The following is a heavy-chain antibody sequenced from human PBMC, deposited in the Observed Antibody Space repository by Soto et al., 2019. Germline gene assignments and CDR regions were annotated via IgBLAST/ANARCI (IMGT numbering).Heavy chain of an antibody. CDR3: ARFDYSGSGKYYQGGAFDR. CDR1: GFTFINYR. Sequence: EVQLVESGGALVQPGVSLRLSCAASGFTFINYRMHWVRQAPGKGLVWVSRVNSDGSGTEYADSVKGRFTISRDNVKNTLYLQMNSLRAEDTAVYYCARFDYSGSGKYYQGGAFDRWGQGTMVTVSS. V-gene: IGHV3-74*01. J-gene: IGHJ3*01. CDR2: VNSDGSGT. D-gene: IGHD3-10*01.